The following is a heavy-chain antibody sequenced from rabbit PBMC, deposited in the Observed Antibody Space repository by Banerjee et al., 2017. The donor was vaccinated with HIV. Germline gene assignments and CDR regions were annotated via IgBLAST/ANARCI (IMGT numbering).Heavy chain of an antibody. CDR3: VRETETYTGYAGYGYYFDL. CDR2: IDPVFGDT. Sequence: QHLVESGGGLVKPGASLTLTCKASGFSVSSGLPMCWVRQAPGKGLEWIGYIDPVFGDTYYASWVNGRFTISSHNAQNTLYLQLNSLTAADTATYFCVRETETYTGYAGYGYYFDLWGPGTLVTVS. V-gene: IGHV1S7*01. J-gene: IGHJ4*01. D-gene: IGHD7-1*01. CDR1: GFSVSSGLP.